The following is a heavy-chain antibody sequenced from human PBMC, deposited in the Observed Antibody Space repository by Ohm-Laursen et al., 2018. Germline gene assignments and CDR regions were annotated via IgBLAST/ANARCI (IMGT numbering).Heavy chain of an antibody. J-gene: IGHJ3*02. CDR3: ARRGHAFDI. Sequence: SETLSLTCAVSGGSISSYYWSWIRQPPGKGLEWIGYIYYSGTTNYNPSLKSRVTISLNTSKNQFPLKLSSVTAADTAVYYCARRGHAFDIWGQGTMVTVSS. CDR1: GGSISSYY. CDR2: IYYSGTT. V-gene: IGHV4-59*01.